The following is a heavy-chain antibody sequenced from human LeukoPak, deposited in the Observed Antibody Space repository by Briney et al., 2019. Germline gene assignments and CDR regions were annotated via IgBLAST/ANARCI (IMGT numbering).Heavy chain of an antibody. CDR2: ISSDTPNK. Sequence: GGSLRLSCATSGFTFSSYAMNWIRQAPGKGLEWVSFISSDTPNKNYADSVKGRFTISRDNAKNSVYLQLNSLRAEDTAMYYCARDLGGPDYRGQGTLVTVSS. CDR3: ARDLGGPDY. J-gene: IGHJ4*02. V-gene: IGHV3-21*01. CDR1: GFTFSSYA. D-gene: IGHD3-16*01.